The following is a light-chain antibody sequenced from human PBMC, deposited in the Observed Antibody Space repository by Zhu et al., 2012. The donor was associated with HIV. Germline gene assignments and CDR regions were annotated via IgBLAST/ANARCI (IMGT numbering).Light chain of an antibody. CDR1: QTISSSF. CDR3: QQRNSNWFT. Sequence: EIVLTQSPGTLSLSPGVRATLSCRASQTISSSFFAWYQQKPGQTPRLLIYGASSRATGIPDRFSGSGSGTDFTLTISSLEPEDSAVYYCQQRNSNWFTFGGGTKVEIK. CDR2: GAS. J-gene: IGKJ4*01. V-gene: IGKV3-20*01.